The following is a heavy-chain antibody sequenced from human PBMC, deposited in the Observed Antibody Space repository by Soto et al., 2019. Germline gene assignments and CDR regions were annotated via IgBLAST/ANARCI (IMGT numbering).Heavy chain of an antibody. D-gene: IGHD2-2*01. CDR3: ERTSSY. CDR2: IYGGGTT. J-gene: IGHJ4*02. CDR1: GFAVNSNY. Sequence: EVQLVASGGGLIQPGGSLRLSCAASGFAVNSNYMSWFRQAPGKGLEWVSVIYGGGTTYYSDSVKGRFTISRDNSKNTLFLQRNSLRADATAVYYCERTSSYWGQGTRVIVSS. V-gene: IGHV3-53*01.